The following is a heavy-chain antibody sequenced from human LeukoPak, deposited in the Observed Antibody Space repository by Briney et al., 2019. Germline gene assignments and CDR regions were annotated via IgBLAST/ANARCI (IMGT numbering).Heavy chain of an antibody. Sequence: GRSLRLSCAASGFTFSSYAMSWVRQAPGKGLEWVSAISGSGGSTYYADSVKGRFTISRDNSKNTLYLQMNSLRAEDTAVYYCAKDTAMEDYFDYWGQGTLVTVSS. D-gene: IGHD5-18*01. CDR3: AKDTAMEDYFDY. V-gene: IGHV3-23*01. CDR1: GFTFSSYA. CDR2: ISGSGGST. J-gene: IGHJ4*02.